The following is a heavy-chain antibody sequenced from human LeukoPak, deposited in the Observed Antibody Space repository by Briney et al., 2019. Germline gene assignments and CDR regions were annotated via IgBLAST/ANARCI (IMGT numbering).Heavy chain of an antibody. CDR3: AREDYGDYVGFY. Sequence: ASVKVSCKASGYTFTSYGISWVRQAPGQGLEWMGWISAYNGNTNYAQKLQGRVTMTTDTSTSTAYMELRSLRADDTAVYYCAREDYGDYVGFYWGQGTLVSVSS. CDR2: ISAYNGNT. D-gene: IGHD4-17*01. V-gene: IGHV1-18*01. CDR1: GYTFTSYG. J-gene: IGHJ4*02.